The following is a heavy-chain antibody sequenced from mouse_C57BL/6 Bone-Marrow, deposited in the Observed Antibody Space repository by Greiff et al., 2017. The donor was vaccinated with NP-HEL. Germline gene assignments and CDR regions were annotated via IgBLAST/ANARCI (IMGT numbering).Heavy chain of an antibody. V-gene: IGHV1-52*01. CDR1: GYTFTSYW. CDR3: ATTLHWYFDV. CDR2: IDPSDSET. Sequence: QVQLQQPGAELVRPGSSVKLSCKASGYTFTSYWMHWVKQRPIQGLEWIGNIDPSDSETHYNQKFKDKATLTVDKSASTAYMQLSSLTAEDAAVYYCATTLHWYFDVWGTGTTVTVSS. J-gene: IGHJ1*03.